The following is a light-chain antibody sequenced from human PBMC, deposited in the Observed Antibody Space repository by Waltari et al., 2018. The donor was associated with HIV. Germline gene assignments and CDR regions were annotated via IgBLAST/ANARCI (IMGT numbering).Light chain of an antibody. J-gene: IGKJ1*01. CDR1: QTVLYNSNNKNH. V-gene: IGKV4-1*01. CDR2: WAS. CDR3: QQFFTFPRT. Sequence: DIVMTKSRDSLAVFLGERATISRKSSQTVLYNSNNKNHLAWYQQKAGQPPKLLIYWASIREIGVPERFTGSGSGTDFNLTISSLRADDVAVYYCQQFFTFPRTFGQGTKVEI.